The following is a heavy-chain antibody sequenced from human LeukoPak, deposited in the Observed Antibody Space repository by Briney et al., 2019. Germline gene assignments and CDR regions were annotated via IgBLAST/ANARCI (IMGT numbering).Heavy chain of an antibody. J-gene: IGHJ4*02. Sequence: GGSLRLSCAASGFTFSNYGMHWVRQAPGKGLEWVAVIIHDGSNKYYADSVKGRFTISRDNSKNTLYLQMNSLRAEDTAVYYCAKDGGYHFAAGSSRFDYWGQGTLVTVSS. CDR1: GFTFSNYG. CDR2: IIHDGSNK. V-gene: IGHV3-30*18. D-gene: IGHD3-10*01. CDR3: AKDGGYHFAAGSSRFDY.